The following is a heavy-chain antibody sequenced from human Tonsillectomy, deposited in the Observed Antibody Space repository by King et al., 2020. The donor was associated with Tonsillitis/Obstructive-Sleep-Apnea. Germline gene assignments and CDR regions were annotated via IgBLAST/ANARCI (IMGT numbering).Heavy chain of an antibody. CDR2: IYYSGST. V-gene: IGHV4-59*01. J-gene: IGHJ3*02. CDR1: GGSISSYY. CDR3: AREALDAFDI. Sequence: QVQLQESGPGLVKPSETLSLTCTVSGGSISSYYWSWIRQPPGKGLEWIGYIYYSGSTKYNPSLRSRVTISVDTSKNQFSLKLSSVTAADTAVYYCAREALDAFDICGQGTMVTVSS.